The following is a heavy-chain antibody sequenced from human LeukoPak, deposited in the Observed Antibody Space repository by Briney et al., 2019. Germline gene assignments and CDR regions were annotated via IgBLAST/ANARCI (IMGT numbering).Heavy chain of an antibody. CDR3: ARDRSDSSGWYRSFYYYYYMDV. J-gene: IGHJ6*03. D-gene: IGHD6-19*01. Sequence: ASVKVSCKASGYTFTSYGISWVRQAPGQGLEWMGWISAYNGNTNYAQKLQGRVTMTTDTSTSTAYMELRSLRSDDTAVYYCARDRSDSSGWYRSFYYYYYMDVWGKGTTVTVSS. CDR1: GYTFTSYG. CDR2: ISAYNGNT. V-gene: IGHV1-18*01.